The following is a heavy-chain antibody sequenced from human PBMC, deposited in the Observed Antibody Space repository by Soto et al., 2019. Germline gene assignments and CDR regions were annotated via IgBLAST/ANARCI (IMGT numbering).Heavy chain of an antibody. CDR1: GFTFGEYA. CDR2: IRSKAYGGTT. V-gene: IGHV3-49*04. Sequence: GGSLRLSCTASGFTFGEYAMSWVRQAPGKGLEWVGFIRSKAYGGTTEYAASVKGRFTISRDDSKSIAYLQMNSLKTEDTAVYYCTRHYDSSGYPDYWGQGTLVTVSS. D-gene: IGHD3-22*01. J-gene: IGHJ4*02. CDR3: TRHYDSSGYPDY.